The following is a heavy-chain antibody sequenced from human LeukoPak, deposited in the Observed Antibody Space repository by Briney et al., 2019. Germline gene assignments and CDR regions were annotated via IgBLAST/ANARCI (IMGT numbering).Heavy chain of an antibody. CDR3: ARQAKPWYDILTGYYRPSFDY. J-gene: IGHJ4*02. Sequence: GSLRLSCAASGFTFSSYAMSWIRQPPGKGLEWVGYIYYSGSTDYNPSLKSRVTISVDTSKNQFSLKLSSVTAADTTVYYCARQAKPWYDILTGYYRPSFDYWGQGTLVTVSS. V-gene: IGHV4-59*08. CDR2: IYYSGST. CDR1: GFTFSSYA. D-gene: IGHD3-9*01.